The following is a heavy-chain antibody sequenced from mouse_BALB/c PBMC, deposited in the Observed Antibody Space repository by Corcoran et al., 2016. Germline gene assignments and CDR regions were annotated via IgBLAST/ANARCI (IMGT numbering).Heavy chain of an antibody. CDR1: GFNIKDTY. V-gene: IGHV14-3*02. CDR2: IDPANGNT. D-gene: IGHD1-3*01. J-gene: IGHJ1*01. Sequence: EVQLQQSGAELVKPGPSVKLSCTVSGFNIKDTYMHWVTQRPEQYLEWIGRIDPANGNTKYDPKFQGKATIPADTSSNTAYLQLSSLTSEDTAVYYCAKWDWYFDVWGAGTTVTVSS. CDR3: AKWDWYFDV.